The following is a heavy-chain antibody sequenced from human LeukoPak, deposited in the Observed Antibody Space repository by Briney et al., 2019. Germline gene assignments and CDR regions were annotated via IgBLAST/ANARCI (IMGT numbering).Heavy chain of an antibody. Sequence: AGSLRLSCAASGFTFSNYGMHWVRQAPGKGLEWVAVIWYDGSNKYYGDSVNGRFTISRDNSKNTLYLQMNSLRAEDTAVYYCARDRQDYGDYFWYFDYWGQGTLVTVSS. V-gene: IGHV3-33*01. J-gene: IGHJ4*02. CDR3: ARDRQDYGDYFWYFDY. CDR1: GFTFSNYG. D-gene: IGHD4-17*01. CDR2: IWYDGSNK.